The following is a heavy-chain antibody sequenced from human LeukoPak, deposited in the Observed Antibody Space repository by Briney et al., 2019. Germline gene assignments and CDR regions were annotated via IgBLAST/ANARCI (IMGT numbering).Heavy chain of an antibody. CDR1: GFTFSSYA. D-gene: IGHD5-18*01. V-gene: IGHV3-23*01. J-gene: IGHJ4*02. Sequence: GGSLRLSCAASGFTFSSYAMSWARQAPRKGLEWVSAISGSGGSTYYADSVKGRFTISRDNSKNTLYLQMNSLRAEDTAVYYCAKSQIQLWLLIPPIDYWGQGTLVTVSS. CDR3: AKSQIQLWLLIPPIDY. CDR2: ISGSGGST.